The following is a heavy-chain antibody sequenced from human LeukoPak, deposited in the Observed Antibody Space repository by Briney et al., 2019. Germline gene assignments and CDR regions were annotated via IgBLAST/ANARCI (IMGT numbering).Heavy chain of an antibody. CDR3: ARDGEMATIGGSFDY. CDR1: GFTFSSYW. Sequence: GGSLRLSCAASGFTFSSYWMSWVRQAPGKGLEWVANIKQDGSEKYYVDSVKGRFTISRDNAKNSLYLQMNSLRAEDTAVYYCARDGEMATIGGSFDYWGQGTLVTVSS. J-gene: IGHJ4*02. D-gene: IGHD5-24*01. V-gene: IGHV3-7*01. CDR2: IKQDGSEK.